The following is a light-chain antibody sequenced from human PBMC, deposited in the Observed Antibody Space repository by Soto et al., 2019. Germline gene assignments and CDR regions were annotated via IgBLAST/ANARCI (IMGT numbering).Light chain of an antibody. J-gene: IGKJ1*01. Sequence: EIVITQSPVTLSVSPGERATLSCRASQSVRSNLAWYQQKPGQAPSLLIYGAFTRATGIPARSSGTGSGTEFTLTISSLQSEDFALYYCQQYNDWPLTFGQGTKVDIK. CDR1: QSVRSN. CDR2: GAF. V-gene: IGKV3-15*01. CDR3: QQYNDWPLT.